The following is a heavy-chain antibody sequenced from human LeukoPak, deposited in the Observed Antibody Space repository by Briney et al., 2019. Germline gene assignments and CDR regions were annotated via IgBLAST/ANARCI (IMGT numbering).Heavy chain of an antibody. CDR3: ARLGSPFGWYGTIDY. J-gene: IGHJ4*02. D-gene: IGHD6-19*01. CDR2: IYSGGST. V-gene: IGHV3-66*01. CDR1: GFXVSSNY. Sequence: GGSLRLSCAASGFXVSSNYMGWVRQAPGKGLEWISVIYSGGSTYYTDSVKGRFTISRDNSKNTLFLEMNNLRVEDTAVYYCARLGSPFGWYGTIDYWGQGTLVTVSS.